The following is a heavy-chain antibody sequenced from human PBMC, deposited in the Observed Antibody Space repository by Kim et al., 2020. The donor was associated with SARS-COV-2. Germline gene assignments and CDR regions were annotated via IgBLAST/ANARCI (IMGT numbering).Heavy chain of an antibody. D-gene: IGHD3-22*01. V-gene: IGHV7-4-1*02. J-gene: IGHJ3*02. CDR2: INTNTGNP. CDR1: GYTFTSYA. Sequence: ASVKVSCKASGYTFTSYAMNWVRQAPGQGLEWMGWINTNTGNPTYAQGFTGRFVFSLDTSVSTAYLQISSLKAEDTAVYYCARDPDTRWDYDSSPGAFDIWGQGTMVTVSS. CDR3: ARDPDTRWDYDSSPGAFDI.